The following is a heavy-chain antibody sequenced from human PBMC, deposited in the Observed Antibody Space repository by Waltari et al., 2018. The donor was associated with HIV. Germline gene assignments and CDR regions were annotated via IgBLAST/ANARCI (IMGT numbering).Heavy chain of an antibody. CDR3: ARGHYYDGSGAYYYYGMDV. CDR1: GGSIRVYY. CDR2: LHYSGGS. D-gene: IGHD3-22*01. J-gene: IGHJ6*02. V-gene: IGHV4-59*01. Sequence: QVQLRESGPGLVKPSETLSLTCPVSGGSIRVYYWSWLRQPPGKGLEWIGYLHYSGGSDYRPSLKSRVTISVDTSKNQFSLKLRSVTAADTAVYYCARGHYYDGSGAYYYYGMDVWGQGTTVTVS.